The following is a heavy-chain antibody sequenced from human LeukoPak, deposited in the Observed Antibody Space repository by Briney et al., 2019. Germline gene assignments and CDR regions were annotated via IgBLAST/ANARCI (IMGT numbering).Heavy chain of an antibody. CDR2: INPNSGGT. V-gene: IGHV1-2*02. D-gene: IGHD3-22*01. J-gene: IGHJ3*02. Sequence: ASVKVSCKASGYTFTGYYMHWVRQAPGQGLEWMGWINPNSGGTNYAQKFQGRVTMTRDTSISTAYMELSSLRSEDTAVYYCASGGITMIRNAFDIWGQGTMVTVSS. CDR3: ASGGITMIRNAFDI. CDR1: GYTFTGYY.